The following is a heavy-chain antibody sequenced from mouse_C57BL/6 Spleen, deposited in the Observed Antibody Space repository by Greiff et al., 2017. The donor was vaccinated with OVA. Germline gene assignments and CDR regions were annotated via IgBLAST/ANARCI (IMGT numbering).Heavy chain of an antibody. CDR1: GYTFTSYW. V-gene: IGHV1-52*01. CDR2: IDPSDSET. CDR3: ARLGDYGDFDY. D-gene: IGHD2-4*01. Sequence: QVQLQQPGAELVRPGSSVKLSCKASGYTFTSYWMHWVKQRPIQGLEWIGNIDPSDSETHYNQKFKDKATLTVDKSSSTAYMQLSSLTSEDSAVXYCARLGDYGDFDYWGQGTLVTVSA. J-gene: IGHJ3*01.